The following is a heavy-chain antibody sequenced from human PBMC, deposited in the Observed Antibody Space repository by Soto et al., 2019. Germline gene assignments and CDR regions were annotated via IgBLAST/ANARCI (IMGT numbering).Heavy chain of an antibody. CDR2: IYYSGST. CDR3: ARERVLLWFGELLWTGYGMDV. D-gene: IGHD3-10*01. CDR1: GGSISSGDYY. V-gene: IGHV4-30-4*01. Sequence: SETLSLTCTVSGGSISSGDYYWSWIRQPPGKGLEWIGYIYYSGSTYYNPSLKSRVTISVDTSKNQFSLKLSSVTAADTAVYYCARERVLLWFGELLWTGYGMDVWGQGTTVTVSS. J-gene: IGHJ6*02.